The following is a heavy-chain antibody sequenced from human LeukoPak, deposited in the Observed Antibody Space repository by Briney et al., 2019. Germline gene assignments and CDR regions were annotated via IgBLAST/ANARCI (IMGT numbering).Heavy chain of an antibody. Sequence: GGSLRLSCAASGFTVSINYMSWVRQAPGKGLERVTSISSSSSNTYYADSVKGRFTISRDNAKNSLYLQMNSLRAEDTAVYYCAREYCSGGRCYAYLDYWGPGTLVTVSS. D-gene: IGHD2-15*01. J-gene: IGHJ4*02. CDR2: ISSSSSNT. V-gene: IGHV3-21*01. CDR3: AREYCSGGRCYAYLDY. CDR1: GFTVSINY.